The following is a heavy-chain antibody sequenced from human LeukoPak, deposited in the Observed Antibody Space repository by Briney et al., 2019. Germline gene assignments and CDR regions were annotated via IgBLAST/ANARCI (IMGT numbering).Heavy chain of an antibody. CDR3: ARLYSSSSLGYYYYYMDV. J-gene: IGHJ6*03. CDR2: MNPNSGNT. V-gene: IGHV1-8*03. D-gene: IGHD6-6*01. Sequence: GASVKVSCKASGYTFTGNYMQWVRQAPGQGLEWMGWMNPNSGNTGYAQKFQGRVTITRNTSISTAYMELSSLRSEDTAVYYCARLYSSSSLGYYYYYMDVWGKGTTVTVSS. CDR1: GYTFTGNY.